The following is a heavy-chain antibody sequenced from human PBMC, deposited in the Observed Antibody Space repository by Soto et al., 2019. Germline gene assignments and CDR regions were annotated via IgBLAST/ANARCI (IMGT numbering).Heavy chain of an antibody. V-gene: IGHV4-39*01. J-gene: IGHJ5*02. D-gene: IGHD1-20*01. CDR1: GTSISVHSYY. CDR3: TRRYNWNDKYFDP. CDR2: SYYSGTT. Sequence: PSETLSRTCTVSGTSISVHSYYWTWIRPPPGKGLEWIGSSYYSGTTYFNPSLKSRATISVDTSKNQFSLRLTYVTAADTAIYSCTRRYNWNDKYFDPWGQGTLVTVSS.